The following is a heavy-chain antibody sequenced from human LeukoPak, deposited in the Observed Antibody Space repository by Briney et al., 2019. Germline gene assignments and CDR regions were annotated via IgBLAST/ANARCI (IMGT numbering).Heavy chain of an antibody. CDR1: GGSFSGYY. Sequence: SETLSLTCAVYGGSFSGYYWSWIRQPPGKGLEWIGEINHNGNTNYNPSLKSRVTISVDTSKIQFSLNLSFVTAADTAVYYCARRISRGHSSSSRASDIWGQGTMVTVSS. D-gene: IGHD6-6*01. J-gene: IGHJ3*02. CDR3: ARRISRGHSSSSRASDI. V-gene: IGHV4-34*01. CDR2: INHNGNT.